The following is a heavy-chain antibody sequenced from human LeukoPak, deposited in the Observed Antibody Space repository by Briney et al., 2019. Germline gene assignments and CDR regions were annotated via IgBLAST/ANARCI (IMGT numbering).Heavy chain of an antibody. D-gene: IGHD3-3*01. CDR3: ARTDTNYDFWSGIDY. J-gene: IGHJ4*02. Sequence: PMASVKVSCKASGYTFTGYYMHWVRQAPGQGLEWMGWINPNSGGTNYAQKFQGRVTMTRDTSISTAYMELSRLRSDDTAVYYCARTDTNYDFWSGIDYWGQGTLVTVSS. CDR1: GYTFTGYY. CDR2: INPNSGGT. V-gene: IGHV1-2*02.